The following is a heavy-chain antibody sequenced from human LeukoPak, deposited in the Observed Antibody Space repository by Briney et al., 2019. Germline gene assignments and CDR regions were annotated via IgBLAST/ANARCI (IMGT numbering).Heavy chain of an antibody. Sequence: ASVKVSCKASGGTFSSYAISWVRQAPGQGLEWMGGIIPIFGTANYAQKFQGRVTITADESTSTAYMELSSLRSEDTAVYYCAGRLSIPAAPLELVFDIWGQGTMVTVSS. J-gene: IGHJ3*02. V-gene: IGHV1-69*13. CDR1: GGTFSSYA. CDR2: IIPIFGTA. CDR3: AGRLSIPAAPLELVFDI. D-gene: IGHD2-2*01.